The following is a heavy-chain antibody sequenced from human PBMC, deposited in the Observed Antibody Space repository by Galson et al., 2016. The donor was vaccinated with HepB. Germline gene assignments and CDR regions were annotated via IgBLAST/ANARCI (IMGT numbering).Heavy chain of an antibody. CDR1: GFTFGDYA. D-gene: IGHD3-3*01. V-gene: IGHV3-49*03. J-gene: IGHJ6*03. Sequence: SLRLSCATSGFTFGDYAMSWFRQAPGKGLEWVGFIRSKAYGGTTEYAASVKGRFTISSDDSKSIAYLQMNSLKTEDTAVYYCTRVYYDFWSGYSRYMDVWGKGTTVTVSS. CDR3: TRVYYDFWSGYSRYMDV. CDR2: IRSKAYGGTT.